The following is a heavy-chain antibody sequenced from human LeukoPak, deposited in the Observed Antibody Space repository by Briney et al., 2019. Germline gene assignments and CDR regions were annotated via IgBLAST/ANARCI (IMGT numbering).Heavy chain of an antibody. CDR1: GFTFSSYE. D-gene: IGHD3-22*01. CDR2: ISNTGSAI. Sequence: QAGGSLRLSCEASGFTFSSYEMNWVRQAPGKGLEWISYISNTGSAIYYADSVKGRFTISRDNAKNSLYLQMNSLRAEDTAVYYCARDNTGYYYDSSGYYRPLDYMDVWGKGTTVTVSS. J-gene: IGHJ6*03. CDR3: ARDNTGYYYDSSGYYRPLDYMDV. V-gene: IGHV3-48*03.